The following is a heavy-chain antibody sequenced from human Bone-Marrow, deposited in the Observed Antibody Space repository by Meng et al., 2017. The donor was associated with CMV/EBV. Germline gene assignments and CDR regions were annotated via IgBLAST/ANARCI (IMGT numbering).Heavy chain of an antibody. CDR1: GFTFSDYY. Sequence: GESLKISCAASGFTFSDYYMNWVRQAPGKGLEWVSSISSSSSYIYYADSVKGRFTISRDNAKNSLYLQMNSLRAEDTAVYYCARGLYGDYVTYWGQGTLVTVSS. D-gene: IGHD4-17*01. CDR3: ARGLYGDYVTY. J-gene: IGHJ4*02. V-gene: IGHV3-21*01. CDR2: ISSSSSYI.